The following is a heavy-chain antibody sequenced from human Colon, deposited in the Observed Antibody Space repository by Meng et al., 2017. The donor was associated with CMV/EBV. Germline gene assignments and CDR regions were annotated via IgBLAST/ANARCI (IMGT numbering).Heavy chain of an antibody. V-gene: IGHV1-2*02. D-gene: IGHD2-2*01. CDR2: INPNCGGT. J-gene: IGHJ6*02. Sequence: SVKVSCKASGYTFTGYYMHWVRQAPGQGLEWMGWINPNCGGTNYAQKLQGRVTMTRDTYISTAHMGLSRLRYDDTAVYYCARLEGGPYCSCTSCYRPPNYYYGMDVWGQGTTVTVSS. CDR1: GYTFTGYY. CDR3: ARLEGGPYCSCTSCYRPPNYYYGMDV.